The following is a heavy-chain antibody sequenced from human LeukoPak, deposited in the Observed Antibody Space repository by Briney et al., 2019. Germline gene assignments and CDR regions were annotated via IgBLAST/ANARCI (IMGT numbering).Heavy chain of an antibody. CDR3: ARGTWGYSNSYNWFDP. J-gene: IGHJ5*02. D-gene: IGHD4-11*01. CDR1: GYTFTSYD. V-gene: IGHV1-8*01. CDR2: MNPNSGNT. Sequence: ASVKVSCKASGYTFTSYDINWVRQATGQGLEWMGWMNPNSGNTGYAQKFQGRVTMTRNTSISTAYMELSSLRSEDTAVYYCARGTWGYSNSYNWFDPWGQGTLVTVSS.